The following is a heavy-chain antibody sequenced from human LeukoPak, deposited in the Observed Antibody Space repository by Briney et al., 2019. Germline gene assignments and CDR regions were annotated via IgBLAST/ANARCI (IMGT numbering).Heavy chain of an antibody. CDR3: ARDPTEGTTSYYFDY. V-gene: IGHV1-46*01. Sequence: WASVNVSCKASGYTFTSYYMHWVRQAPGQGLEWMGIINPSGGSTSYAQKFQGRVTMTRDTSTSTVYMELSSLRSEDTAVYYCARDPTEGTTSYYFDYWGQGTLVTVSS. CDR2: INPSGGST. D-gene: IGHD1-7*01. CDR1: GYTFTSYY. J-gene: IGHJ4*02.